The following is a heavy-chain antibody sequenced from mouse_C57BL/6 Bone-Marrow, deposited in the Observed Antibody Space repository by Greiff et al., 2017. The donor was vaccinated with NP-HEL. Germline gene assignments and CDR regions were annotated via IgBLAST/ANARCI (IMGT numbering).Heavy chain of an antibody. Sequence: QVQLQQSGAELVRPGTSVKLSCKASGYTFTSYWMHWVKQRPGQGLEWIGVIDPSDSYTNYNQKFKGKATLTVDTSSSTAYMQLSSLTSEDSAVYYSARVSTMVKWFAYWGQGTLVTVSA. D-gene: IGHD2-2*01. CDR2: IDPSDSYT. CDR1: GYTFTSYW. CDR3: ARVSTMVKWFAY. J-gene: IGHJ3*01. V-gene: IGHV1-59*01.